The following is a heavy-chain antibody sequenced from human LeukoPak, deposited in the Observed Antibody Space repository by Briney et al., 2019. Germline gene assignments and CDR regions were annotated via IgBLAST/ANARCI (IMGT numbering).Heavy chain of an antibody. CDR3: ARARLLYCSGGSCYAAPLDY. J-gene: IGHJ4*02. CDR2: IWYDGSNK. D-gene: IGHD2-15*01. Sequence: GGSLRLSCAASGFTFSSYGMHWVRQAPGKGLEWVAVIWYDGSNKYYADSVKGRFAISRDNSKNTLYLQMNSLRAEDTAVYYCARARLLYCSGGSCYAAPLDYWGQGTLVTVSS. V-gene: IGHV3-33*01. CDR1: GFTFSSYG.